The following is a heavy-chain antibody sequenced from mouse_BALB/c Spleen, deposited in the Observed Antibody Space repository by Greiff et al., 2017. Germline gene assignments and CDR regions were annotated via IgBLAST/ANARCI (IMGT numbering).Heavy chain of an antibody. CDR1: GFAFSSYD. V-gene: IGHV5-12-1*01. CDR2: ISSGGGST. CDR3: ARHGWDYFDY. D-gene: IGHD1-1*02. J-gene: IGHJ2*01. Sequence: DVKLVESGGGLVKPGGSLKLSCAASGFAFSSYDMSWVRQTPEKRLEWVAYISSGGGSTYYPDTVKGRFTISRDNAKNTLYLQMSSLKSEDTAMYYCARHGWDYFDYWGQGTTFTVSS.